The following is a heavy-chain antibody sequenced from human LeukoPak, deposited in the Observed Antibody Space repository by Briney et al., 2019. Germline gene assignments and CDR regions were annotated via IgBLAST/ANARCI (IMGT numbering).Heavy chain of an antibody. V-gene: IGHV1-2*02. J-gene: IGHJ4*02. CDR2: INPNSGGT. D-gene: IGHD2-2*01. Sequence: ASVKVSCKASGYTFAGYYMHWVRQAPGQGLEWMGWINPNSGGTNYAQKFQGRVTMTRDTSISTAYMELSRLRSDDTAVYYCARLGYCSSTSCYRWGQGTLVTVSS. CDR1: GYTFAGYY. CDR3: ARLGYCSSTSCYR.